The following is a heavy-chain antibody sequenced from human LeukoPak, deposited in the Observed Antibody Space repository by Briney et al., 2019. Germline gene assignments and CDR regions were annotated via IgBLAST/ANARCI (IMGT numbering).Heavy chain of an antibody. D-gene: IGHD4-23*01. CDR2: INHSGST. CDR3: ASSYGGNSGY. J-gene: IGHJ4*02. V-gene: IGHV4-34*01. CDR1: GGSFSGYY. Sequence: SETLSLTCAVYGGSFSGYYWSWIRQPPGKGLEWIGEINHSGSTNYNPALKSRVTISVDTSKNQFSLKLSSVTAADTAVYYCASSYGGNSGYWGQGTPVTVSS.